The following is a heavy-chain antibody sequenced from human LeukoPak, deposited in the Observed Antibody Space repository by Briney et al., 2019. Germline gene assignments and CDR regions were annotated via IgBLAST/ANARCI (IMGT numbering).Heavy chain of an antibody. D-gene: IGHD5-24*01. CDR1: GDSISSSSNYY. V-gene: IGHV4-39*01. CDR2: IHNSGST. CDR3: ARGSRYGRRIDP. Sequence: SETLSLTCTVSGDSISSSSNYYWGWIRQPPGKGLEWIGSIHNSGSTYYNPSLKSRVTLSVDTSNDQFSLKLSCVTAADTAVYYCARGSRYGRRIDPWGQGTVVTVSS. J-gene: IGHJ5*02.